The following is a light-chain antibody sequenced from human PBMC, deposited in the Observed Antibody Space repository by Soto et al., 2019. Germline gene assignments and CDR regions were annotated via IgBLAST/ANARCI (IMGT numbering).Light chain of an antibody. Sequence: DIQMTQSPSTLSASVGDRVTITCRASQSISKWLAWYQQKPGKAPNLLIYDASSLGSGVPSRFSGSGSGTEFTPTISSLQPGDFATYYCQPYHSYSPWTFGQGTKVEI. J-gene: IGKJ1*01. CDR1: QSISKW. CDR2: DAS. CDR3: QPYHSYSPWT. V-gene: IGKV1-5*01.